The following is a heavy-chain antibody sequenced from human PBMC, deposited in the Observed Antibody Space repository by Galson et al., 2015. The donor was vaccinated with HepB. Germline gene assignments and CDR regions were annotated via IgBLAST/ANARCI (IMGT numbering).Heavy chain of an antibody. J-gene: IGHJ3*02. D-gene: IGHD6-13*01. V-gene: IGHV4-34*01. CDR1: GGSFSGYY. CDR3: ARLYEGGSSWFHRRPFDI. Sequence: SETLSLTCAVHGGSFSGYYWSWIRHTPGKGLEWIGEISHSGSTNYNPSLKSRATISEDTSKKQFSLKVNSVTVADTAVYYCARLYEGGSSWFHRRPFDIWGQGTMVTVSS. CDR2: ISHSGST.